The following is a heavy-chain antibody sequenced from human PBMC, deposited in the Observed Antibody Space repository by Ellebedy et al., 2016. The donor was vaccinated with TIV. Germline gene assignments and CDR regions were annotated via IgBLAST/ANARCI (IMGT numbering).Heavy chain of an antibody. V-gene: IGHV3-7*04. CDR2: IKQDGSDK. D-gene: IGHD2/OR15-2a*01. CDR1: GFTFSAFW. Sequence: GGSLRLSXAASGFTFSAFWMTWVRQAPGNGLELVANIKQDGSDKYYVASVKGRFTISRDNANNSLYLQMNSLRAEDTGVYYCARTASMDYWGQGTLVTVSS. J-gene: IGHJ4*02. CDR3: ARTASMDY.